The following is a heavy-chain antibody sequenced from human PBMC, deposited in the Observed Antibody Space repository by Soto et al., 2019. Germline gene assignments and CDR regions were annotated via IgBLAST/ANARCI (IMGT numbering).Heavy chain of an antibody. Sequence: GRSLRLSCAASGFTFSSYAMSWVRQAPGKGLEWVSAISGSGGSTYYADSVKGRFTISRDNSKNTLSLQMNSLRAEDTAVYYCAKEIIMVRGVIITPFDYWGQGTLVTVSS. J-gene: IGHJ4*02. V-gene: IGHV3-23*01. CDR1: GFTFSSYA. CDR2: ISGSGGST. CDR3: AKEIIMVRGVIITPFDY. D-gene: IGHD3-10*01.